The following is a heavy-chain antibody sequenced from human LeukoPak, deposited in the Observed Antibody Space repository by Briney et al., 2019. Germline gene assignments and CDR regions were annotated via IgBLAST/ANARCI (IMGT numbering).Heavy chain of an antibody. Sequence: KPSETLSLTCTVSGGSISSYYWSWIRQPAGKGLEWIGRIYTSGSTNYNPSLKSRVTMSVDTSKNQFSLKLSSVTAADTAAYYCARDNYGSGKTAMRYYYYMDVWGKGTTVTVSS. D-gene: IGHD3-10*01. CDR1: GGSISSYY. CDR3: ARDNYGSGKTAMRYYYYMDV. CDR2: IYTSGST. V-gene: IGHV4-4*07. J-gene: IGHJ6*03.